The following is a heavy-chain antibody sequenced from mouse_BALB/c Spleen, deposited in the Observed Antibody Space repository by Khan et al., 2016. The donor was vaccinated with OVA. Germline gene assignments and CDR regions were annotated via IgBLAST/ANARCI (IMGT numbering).Heavy chain of an antibody. CDR1: GYTFTSYY. Sequence: VQLQESGAELVKPGASVRLSCKASGYTFTSYYLYWVKQRPGQGLEWIGDINPSNGGTTFNEKFKSKATLTVDKSSSTAYMQLSSLTSEDSAVYYCTRSGYGTLAYWGQGTRVTVSA. CDR2: INPSNGGT. J-gene: IGHJ3*01. CDR3: TRSGYGTLAY. V-gene: IGHV1S81*02. D-gene: IGHD2-1*01.